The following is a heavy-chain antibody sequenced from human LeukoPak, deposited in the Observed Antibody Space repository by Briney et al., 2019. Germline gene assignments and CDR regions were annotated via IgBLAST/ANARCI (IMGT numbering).Heavy chain of an antibody. V-gene: IGHV4-4*08. CDR2: IRPDGHT. CDR1: GFTFSSYS. D-gene: IGHD5-12*01. Sequence: GSLRLSCAASGFTFSSYSMNWVRQPPGKGLEWMASIRPDGHTYTNSSLRHQLTISADMSRNEFSLKLNSLTAADTAVYYCARQVATKGEWAFDVWGQGTVVTVSS. J-gene: IGHJ3*01. CDR3: ARQVATKGEWAFDV.